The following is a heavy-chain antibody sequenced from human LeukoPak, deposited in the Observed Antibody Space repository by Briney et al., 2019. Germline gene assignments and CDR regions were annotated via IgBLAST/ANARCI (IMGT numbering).Heavy chain of an antibody. CDR2: ISGSGGNT. V-gene: IGHV3-23*01. J-gene: IGHJ4*02. CDR1: GFTFSNYA. CDR3: AKGGGSGSYITGFDY. D-gene: IGHD3-10*01. Sequence: GGSLRLSCAASGFTFSNYAMSWVRLAPGKGLEWVSTISGSGGNTYYVDSVKGRFTISRANSKNTLYLQMNSLRAEDTAVYYCAKGGGSGSYITGFDYWGQGTLVTVSS.